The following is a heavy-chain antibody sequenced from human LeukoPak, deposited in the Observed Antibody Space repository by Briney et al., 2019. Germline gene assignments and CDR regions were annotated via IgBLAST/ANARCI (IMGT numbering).Heavy chain of an antibody. CDR3: ARDWRDGYNYALDI. V-gene: IGHV3-53*01. D-gene: IGHD5-24*01. CDR1: GFTVSSNY. Sequence: GGSLRLSCAASGFTVSSNYMSWVRQAPGKGLEWVSVIYSGGSTYYADSVKGRFTISRDNSKNTLYLQMNSLRAEDTAVYYCARDWRDGYNYALDIWGQGTMVTVSS. CDR2: IYSGGST. J-gene: IGHJ3*02.